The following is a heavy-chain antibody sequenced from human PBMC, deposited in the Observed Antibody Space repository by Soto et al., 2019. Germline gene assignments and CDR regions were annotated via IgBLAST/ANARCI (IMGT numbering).Heavy chain of an antibody. CDR1: GGTFSSYA. V-gene: IGHV1-69*12. Sequence: QVQLVQSGAEVKKPGSSVKVSCKASGGTFSSYAISWVRQAPGQGLEWMGGIIPIFGTANYAQKFQGRVTITADETTSTAYRELSSLRSEDTAVYYCARVGGYYDSSGYYGGSFDYWGQGTLVTVSS. J-gene: IGHJ4*02. D-gene: IGHD3-22*01. CDR2: IIPIFGTA. CDR3: ARVGGYYDSSGYYGGSFDY.